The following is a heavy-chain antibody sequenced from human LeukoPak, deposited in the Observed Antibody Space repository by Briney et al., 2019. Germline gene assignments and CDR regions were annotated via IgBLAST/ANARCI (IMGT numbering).Heavy chain of an antibody. J-gene: IGHJ4*02. CDR3: AKSTYYDYVWGSYRRRFDY. Sequence: GGSLRLSCAASGFTFSSYAMSWVRQAPGKWLEWVSAISGSGGSTYYADSVKGRFTISRDNSKNTLYLQMNSLRAEDTAVYYCAKSTYYDYVWGSYRRRFDYWGQGTLVTVSS. CDR1: GFTFSSYA. V-gene: IGHV3-23*01. CDR2: ISGSGGST. D-gene: IGHD3-16*02.